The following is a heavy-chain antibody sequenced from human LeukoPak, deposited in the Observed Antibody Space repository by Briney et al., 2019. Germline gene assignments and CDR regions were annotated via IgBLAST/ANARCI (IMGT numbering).Heavy chain of an antibody. D-gene: IGHD2-21*01. CDR1: GFTFSSYG. CDR3: AKDHLYFPYYFDY. Sequence: GGSLRLSCAASGFTFSSYGMHWVRQAPGKGLEWVAFIRYDRSNKYYADSVKRRFTISRDNSKNTLYLQMNSLRAEDTAVYYCAKDHLYFPYYFDYWGQGTLVTVSS. CDR2: IRYDRSNK. V-gene: IGHV3-30*02. J-gene: IGHJ4*02.